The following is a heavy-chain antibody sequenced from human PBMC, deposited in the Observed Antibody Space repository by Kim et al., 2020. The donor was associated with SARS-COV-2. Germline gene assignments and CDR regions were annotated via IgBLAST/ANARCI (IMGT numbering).Heavy chain of an antibody. V-gene: IGHV3-21*04. J-gene: IGHJ4*02. Sequence: GGSLRLSCAASGFTLGTYGMNWVRQAPGEGLEWVSSISTSLNYIHYADSVKGRFTISRDNSKNSVYLQMNNLRAEDTAIYFCARDDTTTTFDSWGKVTLVTVSS. CDR1: GFTLGTYG. D-gene: IGHD1-26*01. CDR2: ISTSLNYI. CDR3: ARDDTTTTFDS.